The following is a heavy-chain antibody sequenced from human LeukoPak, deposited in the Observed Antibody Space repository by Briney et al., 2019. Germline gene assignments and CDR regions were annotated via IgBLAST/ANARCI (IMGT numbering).Heavy chain of an antibody. CDR1: GFTFSSYW. D-gene: IGHD5-12*01. CDR2: INSDGSST. V-gene: IGHV3-74*01. J-gene: IGHJ3*02. CDR3: AKLRFPGAFDI. Sequence: PGGSLRLSYAASGFTFSSYWMHWVRQAPGKGLVWVSRINSDGSSTSYADSVKGRFTISRDNAKNTLYLQMNSLRAEDTAVYYCAKLRFPGAFDIWGQGTMVTVSS.